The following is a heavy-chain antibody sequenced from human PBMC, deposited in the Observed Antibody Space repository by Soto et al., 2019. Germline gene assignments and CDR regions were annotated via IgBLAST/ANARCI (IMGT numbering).Heavy chain of an antibody. CDR2: INPRDGAT. D-gene: IGHD2-15*01. Sequence: QVQLVQSGAEVTKPGASVKVSCKASGNTFTTYFVHWVRQAPGQGLDWMGVINPRDGATSYAQKFQGRVTVTRDTSTSTVYMELSSLRSEDTAMYYCTRRGYCSGGSCPLGFDYWGQGTLVTVSS. J-gene: IGHJ4*02. V-gene: IGHV1-46*03. CDR3: TRRGYCSGGSCPLGFDY. CDR1: GNTFTTYF.